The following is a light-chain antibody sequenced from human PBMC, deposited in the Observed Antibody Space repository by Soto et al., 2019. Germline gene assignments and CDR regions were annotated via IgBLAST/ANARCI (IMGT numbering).Light chain of an antibody. J-gene: IGLJ1*01. CDR3: GAWDSSLSAFV. Sequence: QSVLTQPPSVSAAPGQKVTISCSGTTSNIGNNYVSWYQQLPGIAPKVLIYDNNKRPSGIPDRLSGSKSGTSATLGITGLQTGDEADYYCGAWDSSLSAFVFGTGTKLTVL. CDR2: DNN. CDR1: TSNIGNNY. V-gene: IGLV1-51*01.